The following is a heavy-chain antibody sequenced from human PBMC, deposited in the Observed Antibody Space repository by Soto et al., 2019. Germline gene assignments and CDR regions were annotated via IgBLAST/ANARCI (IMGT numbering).Heavy chain of an antibody. CDR1: GYTFTDYH. CDR3: ARELGSDTLQPSYNWFAT. V-gene: IGHV1-2*02. CDR2: INTNNGGA. Sequence: QVQLVQSGAEVKKPGASVKVSCKASGYTFTDYHIHWVRQAPGQGLEFMGWINTNNGGAGSAQQFQGRVTVTRDMSITTVYMELINLRSDDTALYYFARELGSDTLQPSYNWFATSGQGTLITVSS. J-gene: IGHJ5*02. D-gene: IGHD6-25*01.